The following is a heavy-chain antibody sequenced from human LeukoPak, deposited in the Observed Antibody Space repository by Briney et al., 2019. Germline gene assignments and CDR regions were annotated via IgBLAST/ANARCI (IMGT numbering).Heavy chain of an antibody. CDR3: ARDLGIVAMPNYYMDV. Sequence: PGGSLRLSCAASGFTFSSYSMNWVRQAPGKGLEWVSSISSSSSYIYYADSVKGRFIISRDNAKNSLYLQMNSLRAEDTAVYYCARDLGIVAMPNYYMDVWGKGTTVTVSS. CDR1: GFTFSSYS. CDR2: ISSSSSYI. V-gene: IGHV3-21*01. J-gene: IGHJ6*03. D-gene: IGHD5-12*01.